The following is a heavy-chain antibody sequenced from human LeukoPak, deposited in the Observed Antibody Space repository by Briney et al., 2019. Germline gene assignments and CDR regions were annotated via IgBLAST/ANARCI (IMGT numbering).Heavy chain of an antibody. V-gene: IGHV3-7*01. D-gene: IGHD2-2*01. CDR2: IKQDGSEK. J-gene: IGHJ4*02. CDR3: AREGNIVVVPAPDHVDGIAAAGTADY. Sequence: GGSLRLSCEASGFTFSRYWMSWVRQAPGKGLEWVANIKQDGSEKYYVDSVEGRFTISRDNAKNSLYLQMKSLRAEDTAVYYCAREGNIVVVPAPDHVDGIAAAGTADYWGQGTLVTVSS. CDR1: GFTFSRYW.